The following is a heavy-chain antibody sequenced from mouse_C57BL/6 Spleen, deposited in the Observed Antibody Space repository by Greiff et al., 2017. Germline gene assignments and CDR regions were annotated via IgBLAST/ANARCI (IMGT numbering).Heavy chain of an antibody. CDR1: GYAFSSSW. J-gene: IGHJ3*01. V-gene: IGHV1-82*01. D-gene: IGHD2-1*01. CDR2: IYPGDGDT. Sequence: VKLVESGPELVKPGASVKISCKASGYAFSSSWMNWVKQRPGKGLEWIGRIYPGDGDTNYNGKFKGKATLTADKASSTAYMQLSSLTSEDSAVYFCARSLSGNWSWLAYWGQGTLVTVSA. CDR3: ARSLSGNWSWLAY.